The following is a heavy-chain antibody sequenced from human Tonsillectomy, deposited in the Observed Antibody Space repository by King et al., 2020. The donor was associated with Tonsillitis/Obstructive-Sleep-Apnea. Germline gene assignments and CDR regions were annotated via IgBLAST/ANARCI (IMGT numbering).Heavy chain of an antibody. Sequence: VQLVESGGGVVQPGKSLRLSCAASGFTFRNYAIHWVRQAPGKGLDWVTFISYDGSNKYYSDSVKGRFTISRDHSKNTLYLQMNSLRPEDTAVYYCARETSAMDAFDIWGQGTMVTVSS. CDR3: ARETSAMDAFDI. CDR2: ISYDGSNK. J-gene: IGHJ3*02. CDR1: GFTFRNYA. V-gene: IGHV3-30*04.